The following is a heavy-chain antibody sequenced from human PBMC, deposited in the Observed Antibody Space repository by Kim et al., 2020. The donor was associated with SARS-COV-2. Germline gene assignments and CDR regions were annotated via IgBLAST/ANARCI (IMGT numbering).Heavy chain of an antibody. V-gene: IGHV1-18*01. CDR2: ISAYNGNT. J-gene: IGHJ5*02. CDR3: ARRYYYGSGRNSWFDP. D-gene: IGHD3-10*01. Sequence: ASVKVSCKASGYTFTSYGISWVRQAPGQGLEWMGWISAYNGNTNYAQKLQGRVTMTTDTSTSTAYMELRSLRSDDTAVYYCARRYYYGSGRNSWFDPWGQGTLVTVSS. CDR1: GYTFTSYG.